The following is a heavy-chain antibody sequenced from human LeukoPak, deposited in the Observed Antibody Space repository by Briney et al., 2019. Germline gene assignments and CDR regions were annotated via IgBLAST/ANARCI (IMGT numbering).Heavy chain of an antibody. J-gene: IGHJ5*02. CDR3: ARGGYCSSTSCYRSEFDP. CDR2: MNPNSGNT. Sequence: GASVKVSCKASGYTFTSYDINWVRQATGQGLEWMGWMNPNSGNTGYAQKFQGRVTITRNTSISTAYMELSSLRSEDTAVYYCARGGYCSSTSCYRSEFDPWGQGTLVTVSS. V-gene: IGHV1-8*03. D-gene: IGHD2-2*01. CDR1: GYTFTSYD.